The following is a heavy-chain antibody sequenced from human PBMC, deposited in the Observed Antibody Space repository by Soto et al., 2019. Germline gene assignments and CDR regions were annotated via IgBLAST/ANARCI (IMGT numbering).Heavy chain of an antibody. Sequence: SETLSLTCTVSGGSISSYYWSWIRQPPGKGLEWIGYIYYSGSTNYNPSLKSRVTISVDTSKNQFSLKLSSVTAADTAVYYCARSGTVVTGHYGMDVRGQGTTVTVSS. CDR2: IYYSGST. CDR3: ARSGTVVTGHYGMDV. J-gene: IGHJ6*02. CDR1: GGSISSYY. D-gene: IGHD3-22*01. V-gene: IGHV4-59*01.